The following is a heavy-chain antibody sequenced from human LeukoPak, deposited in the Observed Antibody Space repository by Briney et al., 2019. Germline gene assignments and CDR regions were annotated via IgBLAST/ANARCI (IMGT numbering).Heavy chain of an antibody. Sequence: GGSLRLSCAASGFTVSSNYMHWVRQAPGKGLECVSVIYSDSSTYYADSVKGRFTISRDNSKNTLYLQMNSLRAEDTAVYYCARDPGGITMIIGSGMDVWGQGTTVTVSS. D-gene: IGHD3-22*01. CDR2: IYSDSST. V-gene: IGHV3-53*01. J-gene: IGHJ6*02. CDR3: ARDPGGITMIIGSGMDV. CDR1: GFTVSSNY.